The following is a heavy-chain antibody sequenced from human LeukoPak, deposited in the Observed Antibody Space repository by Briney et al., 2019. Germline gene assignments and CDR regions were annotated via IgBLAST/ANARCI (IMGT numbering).Heavy chain of an antibody. CDR1: GFTFGSYS. Sequence: PGGSLRLPCAASGFTFGSYSMNWVRQAPGKGLEWVSYISSSSSTIYYADSVKGRFTISRDNAKNSLYLQMNSLRAEDTAVYYCARDEYCSGGSCKGDFDYWGQGTLVTVSS. CDR2: ISSSSSTI. CDR3: ARDEYCSGGSCKGDFDY. V-gene: IGHV3-48*01. J-gene: IGHJ4*02. D-gene: IGHD2-15*01.